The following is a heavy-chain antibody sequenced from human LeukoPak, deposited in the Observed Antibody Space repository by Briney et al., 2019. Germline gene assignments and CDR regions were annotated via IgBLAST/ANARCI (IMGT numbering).Heavy chain of an antibody. V-gene: IGHV3-9*01. J-gene: IGHJ4*02. CDR1: GFTFDDYA. Sequence: GRSLRLSCAASGFTFDDYAMHWVRQAPGKGLEGVSGISWNSGSIGYADSVKGRFTISRDNAKNSLYLQMNSLRAEDTALYYCAKDIGSGSYYIWGQFDYWGQGTLVTVSS. CDR3: AKDIGSGSYYIWGQFDY. D-gene: IGHD1-26*01. CDR2: ISWNSGSI.